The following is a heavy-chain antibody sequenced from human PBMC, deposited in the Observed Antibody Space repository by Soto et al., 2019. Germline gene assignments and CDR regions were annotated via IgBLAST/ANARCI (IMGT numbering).Heavy chain of an antibody. V-gene: IGHV3-74*01. J-gene: IGHJ5*02. D-gene: IGHD6-6*01. CDR2: INSDGIIT. Sequence: GESLKISCAASGFTFSSYWMHWVRQAPGKGLVWVSHINSDGIITRYADSVKGRFTISRDNAKNTLYLQMNSLRAEDTAVYYCASGGQLVATSAHWFDPWGQGTLVTVSS. CDR1: GFTFSSYW. CDR3: ASGGQLVATSAHWFDP.